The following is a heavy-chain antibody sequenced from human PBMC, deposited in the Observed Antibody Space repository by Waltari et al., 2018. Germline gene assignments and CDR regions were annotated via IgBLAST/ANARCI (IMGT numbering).Heavy chain of an antibody. CDR3: ASKRYYDSSGYDY. Sequence: EVQLVESGGGLIQPGGSLRLSCAASGFTVSSNYLSWVRQAPGKGLEWVSVIYSGGSTYYADSVKGRFTISRDNSKNTLYLQMNSLRAEDTAVYYCASKRYYDSSGYDYWGQGTLVTVSS. D-gene: IGHD3-22*01. CDR2: IYSGGST. J-gene: IGHJ4*02. V-gene: IGHV3-53*01. CDR1: GFTVSSNY.